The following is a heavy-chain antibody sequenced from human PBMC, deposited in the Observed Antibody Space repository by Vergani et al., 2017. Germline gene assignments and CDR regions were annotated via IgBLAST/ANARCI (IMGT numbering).Heavy chain of an antibody. J-gene: IGHJ6*02. D-gene: IGHD3-10*01. V-gene: IGHV3-21*06. CDR3: ARDQGSGTNRHHYGMDV. CDR2: ISSSGNYG. Sequence: EENLVESGGGLVKPGGSLRLSCVASGFTFGSYSVNWVRQAPGRGLEWVSSISSSGNYGYYTASVKGRFSISRDNAKSLLSLQMNSLRADDTAVYYCARDQGSGTNRHHYGMDVWGQGTTVTVSS. CDR1: GFTFGSYS.